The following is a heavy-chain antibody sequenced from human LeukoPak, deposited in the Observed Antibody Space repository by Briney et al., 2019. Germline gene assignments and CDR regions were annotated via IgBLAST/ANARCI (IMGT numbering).Heavy chain of an antibody. CDR2: IWYDGSNK. CDR3: ARDATVTTLDY. V-gene: IGHV3-33*01. J-gene: IGHJ4*02. Sequence: GGSLRLSCAASGFTFSSYGMHWVRQAPGKGLERVAVIWYDGSNKYYADSVKGRFTISRDNSKNTLYLQMNSLRAEDTAVYYCARDATVTTLDYWGQGTLVTVSS. CDR1: GFTFSSYG. D-gene: IGHD4-17*01.